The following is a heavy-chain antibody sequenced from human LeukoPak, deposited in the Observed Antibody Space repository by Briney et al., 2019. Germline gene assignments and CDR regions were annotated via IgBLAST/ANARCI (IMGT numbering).Heavy chain of an antibody. D-gene: IGHD3-10*01. CDR2: IYWDDDK. CDR1: GFSLSTSGVG. V-gene: IGHV2-5*02. J-gene: IGHJ4*02. CDR3: AHRRITMVRGVIGFDY. Sequence: SGPTLVKPTQTLTLTCTFSGFSLSTSGVGVGWIRQPPGKALEWLALIYWDDDKRYSPSLKSRLTITKDTSINQVVLTMTNMDPVDTATYYCAHRRITMVRGVIGFDYWGQGTLVTVSS.